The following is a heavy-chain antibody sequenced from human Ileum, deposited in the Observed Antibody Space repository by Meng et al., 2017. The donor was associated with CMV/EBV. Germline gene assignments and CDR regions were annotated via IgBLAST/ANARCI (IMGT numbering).Heavy chain of an antibody. CDR3: ARDNFPGISPWFDP. V-gene: IGHV1-2*06. J-gene: IGHJ5*02. Sequence: SGYTFTGFSVHWVRQAPGQGFEWMGRLHPNSGGTNYAQKFQGRITMTRDTSISTVYMELNRLRSDDTAVYYCARDNFPGISPWFDPWGQGTLVTVSS. CDR2: LHPNSGGT. D-gene: IGHD1-20*01. CDR1: GYTFTGFS.